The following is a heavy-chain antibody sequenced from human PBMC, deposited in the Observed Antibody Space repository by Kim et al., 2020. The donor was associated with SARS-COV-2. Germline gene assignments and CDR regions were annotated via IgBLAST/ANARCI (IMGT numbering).Heavy chain of an antibody. V-gene: IGHV3-23*01. J-gene: IGHJ6*03. D-gene: IGHD2-2*01. Sequence: GRFTISRDNSKNTVYLQMNGLRAEDTAVYYCASRYCSSTSCYYYYYYMDVWGKGTTVTVSS. CDR3: ASRYCSSTSCYYYYYYMDV.